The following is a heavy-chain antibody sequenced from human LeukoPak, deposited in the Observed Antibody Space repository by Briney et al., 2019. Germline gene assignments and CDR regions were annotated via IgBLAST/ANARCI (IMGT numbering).Heavy chain of an antibody. CDR3: AKDQEYYDILTGRDAFDI. CDR2: ISGSGGST. D-gene: IGHD3-9*01. V-gene: IGHV3-23*01. CDR1: GFTFSSYG. J-gene: IGHJ3*02. Sequence: GGSLRLSCAVSGFTFSSYGMSWVRQAPGKGLEWVSAISGSGGSTYYADSVKGRFTISRDNSKNTLYLQMNSLRAEDTAVYYCAKDQEYYDILTGRDAFDIWGQGTMVTVSS.